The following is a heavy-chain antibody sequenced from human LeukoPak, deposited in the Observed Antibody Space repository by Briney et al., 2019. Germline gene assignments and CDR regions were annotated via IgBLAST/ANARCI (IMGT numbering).Heavy chain of an antibody. V-gene: IGHV3-23*01. J-gene: IGHJ6*03. D-gene: IGHD6-13*01. CDR3: AKLGAAGGTYYMDV. CDR1: GFTFSSYA. CDR2: ISGSGGST. Sequence: PGGSLRLSCAASGFTFSSYAMSWVRQAPGKGLECVSPISGSGGSTSYADSVKGRFTISRDNSKNTLFLQMNSLRADDTAIYYRAKLGAAGGTYYMDVWGKGTTVTVSS.